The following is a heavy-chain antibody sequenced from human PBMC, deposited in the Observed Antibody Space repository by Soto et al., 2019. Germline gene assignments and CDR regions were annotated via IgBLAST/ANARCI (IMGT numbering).Heavy chain of an antibody. CDR3: ARDSRGAYSYGDAFDI. Sequence: GGSLRLSCAASGFTFSSYAMHWVRQAPGKGLEWVAVISYDGSNKYYADSVKGRFTISRDNAKNTLYLQMNSLRAEDTAVYYCARDSRGAYSYGDAFDIWGQGTMVTVSS. CDR1: GFTFSSYA. CDR2: ISYDGSNK. D-gene: IGHD5-18*01. V-gene: IGHV3-30-3*01. J-gene: IGHJ3*02.